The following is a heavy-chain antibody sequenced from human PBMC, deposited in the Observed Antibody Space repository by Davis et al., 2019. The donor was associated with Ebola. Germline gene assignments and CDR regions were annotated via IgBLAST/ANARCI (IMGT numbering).Heavy chain of an antibody. D-gene: IGHD2-2*01. CDR2: INSDGSST. V-gene: IGHV3-74*01. Sequence: GESLKISCAASGFTFSTYWMHWVRQAPGKGLVWVAHINSDGSSTGYADSVKGRFTISRDNAKNTLYLQMNSLRDEDTAVYYCVYRLLSVDCDWGQGTLVTVSS. CDR1: GFTFSTYW. J-gene: IGHJ4*02. CDR3: VYRLLSVDCD.